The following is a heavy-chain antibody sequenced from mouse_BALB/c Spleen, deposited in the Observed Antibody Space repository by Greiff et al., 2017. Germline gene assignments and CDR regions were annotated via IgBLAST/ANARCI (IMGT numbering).Heavy chain of an antibody. CDR1: GFTFSSYG. CDR2: ISSGGSYT. CDR3: ARDPATSSWFAY. V-gene: IGHV5-6*01. D-gene: IGHD1-2*01. J-gene: IGHJ3*01. Sequence: EVHLVESGGDLVKPGGSLKLSCAASGFTFSSYGMSWVRQTPDKRLEWVATISSGGSYTYYPDSVKGRFTISRDNAKNTLYLQMSSLKSEDTAMYYCARDPATSSWFAYWGQGTLVTVSA.